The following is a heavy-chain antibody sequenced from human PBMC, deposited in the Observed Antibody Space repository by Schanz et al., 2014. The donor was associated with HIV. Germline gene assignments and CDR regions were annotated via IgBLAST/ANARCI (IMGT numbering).Heavy chain of an antibody. D-gene: IGHD3-22*01. CDR3: AKDRNYYDSKYRGKGNYYYYYGMDV. CDR2: INSNEGTT. CDR1: GFTFNSYG. V-gene: IGHV3-NL1*01. Sequence: QVQLVESGGGVVQPGRSLRVSCAASGFTFNSYGMHWVRQAPGKGLVWVSRINSNEGTTDYADSVKGRFTSSRDNSKNTLYLQLKSLRPEDTAVYYCAKDRNYYDSKYRGKGNYYYYYGMDVWGQGTTVTVSS. J-gene: IGHJ6*02.